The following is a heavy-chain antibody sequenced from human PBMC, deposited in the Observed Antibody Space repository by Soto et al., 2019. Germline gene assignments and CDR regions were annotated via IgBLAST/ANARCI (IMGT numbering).Heavy chain of an antibody. CDR1: GGTRSSFITYS. D-gene: IGHD3-3*01. V-gene: IGHV1-69*06. Sequence: QVQLVQSGPEVKKPGASVKVSCKTSGGTRSSFITYSIKWARQAPGDGLEWMGGIVTNVGTVNNAQRLQGRVPSTSDKATGTSYMELTNLRSEASALFYCARRNTSGFLRYFDSWGQGTLVTVS. CDR2: IVTNVGTV. CDR3: ARRNTSGFLRYFDS. J-gene: IGHJ4*02.